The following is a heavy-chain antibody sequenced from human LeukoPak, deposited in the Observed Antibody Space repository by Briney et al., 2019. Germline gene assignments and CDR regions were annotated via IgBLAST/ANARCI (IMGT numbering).Heavy chain of an antibody. J-gene: IGHJ4*02. CDR3: VKGITGTTEY. CDR2: ISSNGGST. CDR1: GFTFSSYA. V-gene: IGHV3-64D*09. D-gene: IGHD1-20*01. Sequence: GGSLRLSCSASGFTFSSYAMHWVRQASGKGLEYVSAISSNGGSTYYADSVKGRFTISRDNSKNTLYLQMSSLRAEDTAVYYCVKGITGTTEYWGQGTLVAVSS.